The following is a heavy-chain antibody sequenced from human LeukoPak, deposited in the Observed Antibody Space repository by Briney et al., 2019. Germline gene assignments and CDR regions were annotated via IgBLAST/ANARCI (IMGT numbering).Heavy chain of an antibody. J-gene: IGHJ4*02. Sequence: GGSLRLSCAASGFTFSSYAMHWVRQAPGKGLEWVAVISYDGSNKYYADSVKGRFTISRDNSKNTLYLQMNSLRAEDTAVYYCARDLLSIAAAGTPGGNWGQGTQVTVSS. CDR2: ISYDGSNK. CDR3: ARDLLSIAAAGTPGGN. CDR1: GFTFSSYA. D-gene: IGHD6-13*01. V-gene: IGHV3-30-3*01.